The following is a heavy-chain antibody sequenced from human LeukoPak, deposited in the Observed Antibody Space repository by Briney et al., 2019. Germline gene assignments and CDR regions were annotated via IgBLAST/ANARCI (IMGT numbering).Heavy chain of an antibody. CDR1: GFTFSTFA. CDR3: AKNYDFWSGYYVSFYGMDV. Sequence: GSLRLSCAASGFTFSTFAFSWVRQAPGKGLEWVSAISGSGGSTYYADSVKGRFTISRDNSKNTLYLQMNSLRAEDTAVYYCAKNYDFWSGYYVSFYGMDVWGQGTTVTVSS. J-gene: IGHJ6*02. V-gene: IGHV3-23*01. CDR2: ISGSGGST. D-gene: IGHD3-3*01.